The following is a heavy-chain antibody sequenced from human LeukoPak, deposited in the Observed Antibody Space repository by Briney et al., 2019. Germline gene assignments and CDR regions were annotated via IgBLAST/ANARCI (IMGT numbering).Heavy chain of an antibody. CDR2: IYYSGST. CDR1: GGSISSSSYY. J-gene: IGHJ4*02. Sequence: SETLSLTCTVSGGSISSSSYYWGWIRQPPGKGLEWIGSIYYSGSTYYNPSLKSRVTISVDTSKNQFSLKLSSVTAADTAVYYCARSAAAGILVFDYWGQGTLVTVSS. V-gene: IGHV4-39*01. CDR3: ARSAAAGILVFDY. D-gene: IGHD6-13*01.